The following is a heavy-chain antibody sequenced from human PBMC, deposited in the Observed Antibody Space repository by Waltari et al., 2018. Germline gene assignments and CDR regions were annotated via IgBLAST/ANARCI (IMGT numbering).Heavy chain of an antibody. J-gene: IGHJ4*02. CDR3: AREMVRGVNGY. CDR2: ISSSSSYI. D-gene: IGHD3-10*01. V-gene: IGHV3-21*01. Sequence: EVQLVESGGGLVQPGGSLRLSCAASGFTFSSYWMSWVRQAPGKGLEWVSSISSSSSYIYYADSVKGRFTISRDNAKNSLYLQMNSLRAEDTAVYYCAREMVRGVNGYWGQGTLVTVSS. CDR1: GFTFSSYW.